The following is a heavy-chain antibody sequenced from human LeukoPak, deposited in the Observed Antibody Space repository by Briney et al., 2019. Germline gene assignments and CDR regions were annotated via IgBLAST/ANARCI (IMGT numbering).Heavy chain of an antibody. D-gene: IGHD3-22*01. J-gene: IGHJ4*02. Sequence: GGSLRLSCAASGFTFSDYRMMWVRQAPRKGLEWVSSISSSSTSIYYADSVKGRFTTSRDNAKNSLFLQINSLRVEDTAVYYCVRDTTLYYYDSSGPDYWGQGTLVTVSS. CDR2: ISSSSTSI. V-gene: IGHV3-48*01. CDR3: VRDTTLYYYDSSGPDY. CDR1: GFTFSDYR.